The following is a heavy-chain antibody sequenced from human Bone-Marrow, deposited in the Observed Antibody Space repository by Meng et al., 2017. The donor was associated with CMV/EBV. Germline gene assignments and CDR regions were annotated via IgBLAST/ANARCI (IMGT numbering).Heavy chain of an antibody. CDR3: ARSQWLGQLGNWFDP. J-gene: IGHJ5*02. CDR1: GFTFSSYS. Sequence: GGSLRLSCAASGFTFSSYSMNWVRQAPGKGLEWVSSISSSSSYIYYADSVKGRFTISRDNAKNSLYLQMNSLRAEDTAVYYCARSQWLGQLGNWFDPWGQGTLVTVSS. CDR2: ISSSSSYI. V-gene: IGHV3-21*01. D-gene: IGHD6-19*01.